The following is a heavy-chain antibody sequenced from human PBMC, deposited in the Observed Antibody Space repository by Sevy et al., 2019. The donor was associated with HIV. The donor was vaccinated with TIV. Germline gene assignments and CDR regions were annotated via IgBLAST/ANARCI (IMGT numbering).Heavy chain of an antibody. CDR2: ISFSNNYI. Sequence: GGSLRLSCAASGFTFSTYTMNWVRQAPGKGLEWVSSISFSNNYIYYTDSVKGRFTISRDNSKNSVYLEMNSLRAEDTAVYYCARPYGSGSWEAFDLLGQGTMVTVSS. CDR1: GFTFSTYT. CDR3: ARPYGSGSWEAFDL. J-gene: IGHJ3*01. V-gene: IGHV3-21*01. D-gene: IGHD3-10*01.